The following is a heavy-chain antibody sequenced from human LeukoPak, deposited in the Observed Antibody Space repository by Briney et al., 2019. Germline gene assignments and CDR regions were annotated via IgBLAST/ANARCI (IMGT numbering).Heavy chain of an antibody. Sequence: ASVKVSCKASGYTFTSYAKHWVRQAPGQRLEWMGWINAGNGNTKYSQKFQGRVTITRDTSASTAYMELSSLRSEDTAVYYCAREHTAMAYAFDIWGQGTMVTVSS. D-gene: IGHD5-18*01. CDR3: AREHTAMAYAFDI. V-gene: IGHV1-3*01. J-gene: IGHJ3*02. CDR2: INAGNGNT. CDR1: GYTFTSYA.